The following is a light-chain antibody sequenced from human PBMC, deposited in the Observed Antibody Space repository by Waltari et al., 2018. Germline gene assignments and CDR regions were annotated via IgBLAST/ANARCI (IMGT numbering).Light chain of an antibody. CDR1: SSDVGSYHL. Sequence: QSALTQPASVSGSPGQSSTISCTGTSSDVGSYHLVSWYQQHPGKAPKLMIYEVSKRPSGVSNRFSGSKSGNTASLTISGLQAEDEADYYCCSYAGSSTWVFGGGTKLTVL. CDR2: EVS. J-gene: IGLJ3*02. CDR3: CSYAGSSTWV. V-gene: IGLV2-23*02.